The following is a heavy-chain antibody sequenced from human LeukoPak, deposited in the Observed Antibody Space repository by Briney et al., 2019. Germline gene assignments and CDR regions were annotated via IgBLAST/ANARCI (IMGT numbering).Heavy chain of an antibody. D-gene: IGHD3-22*01. CDR3: ARDRGSITMIVDTS. Sequence: SETLSLTCTVSGGSISSYYWGWIRQPPGKGLEWIGSMYYGGSTYYNPSLKSRVTISVDTSKNQFSLKLSSVTAADTAVYFCARDRGSITMIVDTSWGQGTLVTVSS. V-gene: IGHV4-39*07. CDR1: GGSISSYY. CDR2: MYYGGST. J-gene: IGHJ4*02.